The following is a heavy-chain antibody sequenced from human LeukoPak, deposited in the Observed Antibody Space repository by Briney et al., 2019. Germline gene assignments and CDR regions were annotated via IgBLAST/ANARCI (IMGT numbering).Heavy chain of an antibody. CDR1: GGSISSYY. J-gene: IGHJ4*02. V-gene: IGHV4-59*01. Sequence: SETLSLTCTVSGGSISSYYWSWIRQPPGKGLEWIGYIYYSGSTNYNPSLKSRVTISVDTSKNQFSLKLSSVTAADTAVYYCARADSSSWHFLGYWGQGTLVTVSS. CDR2: IYYSGST. CDR3: ARADSSSWHFLGY. D-gene: IGHD6-13*01.